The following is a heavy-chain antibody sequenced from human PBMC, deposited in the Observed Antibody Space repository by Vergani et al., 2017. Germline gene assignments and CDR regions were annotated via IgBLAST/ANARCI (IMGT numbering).Heavy chain of an antibody. CDR3: VKDAGSYENFFDA. CDR2: LTEGGGST. V-gene: IGHV3-23*01. J-gene: IGHJ4*02. Sequence: EVPLLESGGSLKQPGGSVRLSCAASGFTFSTYAMHWVRQAPGKGLEWVSALTEGGGSTYYADSFKGRFIISRDNSRDTLYLQMNSLRHEDTDTYYCVKDAGSYENFFDAWGQETLLIVFS. CDR1: GFTFSTYA. D-gene: IGHD1-26*01.